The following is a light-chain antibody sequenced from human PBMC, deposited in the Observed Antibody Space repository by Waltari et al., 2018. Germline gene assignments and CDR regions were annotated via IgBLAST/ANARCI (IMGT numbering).Light chain of an antibody. V-gene: IGKV4-1*01. J-gene: IGKJ3*01. Sequence: DIVMTQSPDSQAVSLGERATINCRSSQSILYSSNNKNYLAWYQQKPGQPPKLLVYWASTRQSGVPDRFSGSGSGTDFTLTISSLQAEDVAVYYCLQYYNNPFAFGPGTKVDIK. CDR3: LQYYNNPFA. CDR2: WAS. CDR1: QSILYSSNNKNY.